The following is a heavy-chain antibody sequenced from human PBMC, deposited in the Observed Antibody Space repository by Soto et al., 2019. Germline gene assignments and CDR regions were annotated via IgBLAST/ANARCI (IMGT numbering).Heavy chain of an antibody. CDR3: TRVCAQHTAYEMGGQYYYYYGMDV. J-gene: IGHJ6*02. D-gene: IGHD3-16*01. V-gene: IGHV3-49*03. Sequence: GSLRLSCTASGFTCGEYAMSWFRQAPGKGLEWVGFIRSKAYGGTTEYAASVKGRFTISRDDSKSIACLQMNSLKTEDTAVYYCTRVCAQHTAYEMGGQYYYYYGMDVWGQGTTVTVSS. CDR2: IRSKAYGGTT. CDR1: GFTCGEYA.